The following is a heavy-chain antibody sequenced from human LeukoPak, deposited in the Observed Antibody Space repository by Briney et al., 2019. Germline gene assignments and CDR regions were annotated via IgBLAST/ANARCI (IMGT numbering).Heavy chain of an antibody. J-gene: IGHJ4*02. Sequence: PSETLSLTCTVSGGSISNSSYYWGWIRQPPGKGLEWIPTIYYSGSTYFDPSLKSRVTMSVDTSKNQFSLKLSSVTAADTAVYYCARQYYDILTGYPYYFDYWGQGTLVTVSS. V-gene: IGHV4-39*01. CDR1: GGSISNSSYY. CDR3: ARQYYDILTGYPYYFDY. D-gene: IGHD3-9*01. CDR2: IYYSGST.